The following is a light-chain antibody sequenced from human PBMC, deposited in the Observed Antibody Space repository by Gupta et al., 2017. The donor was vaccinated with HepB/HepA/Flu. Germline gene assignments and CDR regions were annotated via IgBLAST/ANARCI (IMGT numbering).Light chain of an antibody. CDR1: SSNIESNY. J-gene: IGLJ2*01. CDR2: RNN. Sequence: QSVLSQPPSASGTPGQSVTISCSGSSSNIESNYVYWYQQLPGTAPKRLIYRNNQRPSGVPDRFSGSKSGTSASLAISGLRSEDEADYYCAAWDDSLSGLFGGGTKLTVL. CDR3: AAWDDSLSGL. V-gene: IGLV1-47*01.